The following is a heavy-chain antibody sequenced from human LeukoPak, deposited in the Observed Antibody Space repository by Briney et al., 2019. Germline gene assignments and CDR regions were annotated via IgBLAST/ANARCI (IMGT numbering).Heavy chain of an antibody. V-gene: IGHV6-1*01. J-gene: IGHJ3*02. CDR2: TYYRSKWYN. CDR1: GDSVSSNSAA. Sequence: SQTLSLTCAISGDSVSSNSAAWNWIRQSPSRGLEWLGRTYYRSKWYNDYAVSVKSRITINPDTSKNQFSLQLNSVTAADTAVYYCARHDSEWLGGGFDIWGQGTMVTVSS. D-gene: IGHD3-3*01. CDR3: ARHDSEWLGGGFDI.